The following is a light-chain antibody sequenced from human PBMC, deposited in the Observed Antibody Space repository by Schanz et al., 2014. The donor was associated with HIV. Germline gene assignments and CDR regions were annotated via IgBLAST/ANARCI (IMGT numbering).Light chain of an antibody. CDR1: SSNVGGYDY. CDR2: EVI. CDR3: QSSDSSLSAVV. J-gene: IGLJ2*01. Sequence: QSALTQPASVSGSPGQSITISCTGTSSNVGGYDYVSWYQQHPGKAPKLMIYEVIKRPSGVPDRFSGSKSGSSASLAITGLQAGDEADYYCQSSDSSLSAVVFGGGTKLTVL. V-gene: IGLV2-14*01.